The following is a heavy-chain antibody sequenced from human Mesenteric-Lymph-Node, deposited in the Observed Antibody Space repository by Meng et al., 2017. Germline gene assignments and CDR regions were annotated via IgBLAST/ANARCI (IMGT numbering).Heavy chain of an antibody. CDR1: GGSFSGYY. D-gene: IGHD2-2*01. Sequence: GSLRLSCAVYGGSFSGYYWSWIRQPPGKGLEWIGEINHSGSTNYNPSLKSRVTISVDTSKNQFSLKLSSVTAADTAVYYCARGSVVPAAPFDYWGQGTLVTVSS. CDR2: INHSGST. V-gene: IGHV4-34*01. CDR3: ARGSVVPAAPFDY. J-gene: IGHJ4*02.